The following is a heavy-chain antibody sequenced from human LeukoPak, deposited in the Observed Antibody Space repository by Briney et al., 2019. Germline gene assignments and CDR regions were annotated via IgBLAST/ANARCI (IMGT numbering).Heavy chain of an antibody. Sequence: GGSLRLSCAASGFTVSSNYMSWVRQAPGKGLEWVSVICIGDSTYYADSVKGRFTISRDNSKNTLYLQMNSLRAEDTAVYYCARAGSSWPDAFDIWGQGTMVTVSS. D-gene: IGHD6-13*01. V-gene: IGHV3-53*01. CDR3: ARAGSSWPDAFDI. CDR1: GFTVSSNY. CDR2: ICIGDST. J-gene: IGHJ3*02.